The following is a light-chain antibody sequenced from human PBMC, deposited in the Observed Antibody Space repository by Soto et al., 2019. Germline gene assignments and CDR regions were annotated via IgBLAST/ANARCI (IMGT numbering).Light chain of an antibody. J-gene: IGKJ1*01. V-gene: IGKV3-20*01. CDR3: QQYGSSPWT. CDR2: GAS. CDR1: QSVISNY. Sequence: IVLTQSPGTLPLSPGERATLSCRASQSVISNYLACYQQKPGQAPRPLNYGASSRAAGNPDRFSGSEAGTDFTLTISRFEPEDCSVYYCQQYGSSPWTVGQGTKVVIK.